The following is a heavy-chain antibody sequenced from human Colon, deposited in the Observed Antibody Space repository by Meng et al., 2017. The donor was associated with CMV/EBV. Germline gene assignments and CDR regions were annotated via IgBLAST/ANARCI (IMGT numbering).Heavy chain of an antibody. J-gene: IGHJ4*02. CDR3: VKTSYSYASGFPDY. CDR1: GFTFSNYA. V-gene: IGHV3-23*03. CDR2: IFSGGSNT. Sequence: ESLKISCAASGFTFSNYAMTWVRQTPGKGLEWVSLIFSGGSNTFYADSVKARFTISRDNSKNTLYLQMNSLRVEDTAMYYCVKTSYSYASGFPDYWGQGTLVTVSS. D-gene: IGHD3-16*01.